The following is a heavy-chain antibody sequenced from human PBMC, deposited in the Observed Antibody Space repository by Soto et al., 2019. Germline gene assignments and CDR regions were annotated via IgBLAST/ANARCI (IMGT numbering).Heavy chain of an antibody. CDR2: IDYSGNT. V-gene: IGHV4-30-4*01. D-gene: IGHD3-3*01. CDR3: ASFGVASMNWFDP. J-gene: IGHJ5*02. CDR1: GVSITSGDYY. Sequence: QVQLQESGPGLAETLSLTCTVSGVSITSGDYYWNWIRQPPGKGLEWIGNIDYSGNTYYNPSLKSRVTISLDTSKNQFSPKLSSVTAADTAVYYCASFGVASMNWFDPWGQGTLVTVSS.